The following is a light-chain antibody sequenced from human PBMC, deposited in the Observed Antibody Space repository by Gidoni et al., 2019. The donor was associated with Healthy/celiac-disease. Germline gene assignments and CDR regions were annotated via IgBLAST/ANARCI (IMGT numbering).Light chain of an antibody. Sequence: DFVMSLSPLPLPVPPGEPASIPCRSSQSLLHSNGYNYLDWYLQKPGQSPQLLIYLGSNRASGVPDRFSGSGSGTDFTLKISRVEAEDVGVYYCMQALQTPWTFGQXTKVEIK. CDR3: MQALQTPWT. J-gene: IGKJ1*01. V-gene: IGKV2-28*01. CDR1: QSLLHSNGYNY. CDR2: LGS.